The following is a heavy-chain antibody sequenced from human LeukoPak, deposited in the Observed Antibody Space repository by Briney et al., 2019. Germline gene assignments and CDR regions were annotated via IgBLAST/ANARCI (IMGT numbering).Heavy chain of an antibody. CDR2: ISPYNGNT. Sequence: ASVKVSCKASGYSFTSYGISWVRQAPGQGLEWMGWISPYNGNTNYAHKLQGRVTMTTDTSTSTAYMELRSLGSDDTALYYCARGGRNNFEYWGQGTLVTVSS. CDR1: GYSFTSYG. D-gene: IGHD1/OR15-1a*01. V-gene: IGHV1-18*01. CDR3: ARGGRNNFEY. J-gene: IGHJ4*02.